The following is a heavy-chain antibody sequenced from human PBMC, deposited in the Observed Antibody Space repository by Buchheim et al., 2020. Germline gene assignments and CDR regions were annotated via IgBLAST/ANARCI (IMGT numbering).Heavy chain of an antibody. Sequence: QVQLQQWGAGLLKPSETLSLTCAVYGGSFSGYYWSWIRQPPGKGLEWIGEINHGGSTNDNPSLKSRVTISIDTSKNQLSLKVSSVTAADTAVYYCARGEYSSSSLRLYGMDVWGQGTT. V-gene: IGHV4-34*01. D-gene: IGHD6-6*01. CDR1: GGSFSGYY. CDR2: INHGGST. J-gene: IGHJ6*02. CDR3: ARGEYSSSSLRLYGMDV.